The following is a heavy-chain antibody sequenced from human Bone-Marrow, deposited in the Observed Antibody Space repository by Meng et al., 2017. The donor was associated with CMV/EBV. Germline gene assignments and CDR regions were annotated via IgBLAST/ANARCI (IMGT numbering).Heavy chain of an antibody. J-gene: IGHJ4*02. D-gene: IGHD1-26*01. CDR3: ARDYGIY. CDR1: GGSISSYY. Sequence: GSLRLSCTVSGGSISSYYWSWIRQPPGKGLEWIGYIYYSGSTNYNPSLKSRVTISVDTSRNQFSLKLSSVTAADTAVYYCARDYGIYWGQGTLVTVSS. CDR2: IYYSGST. V-gene: IGHV4-59*01.